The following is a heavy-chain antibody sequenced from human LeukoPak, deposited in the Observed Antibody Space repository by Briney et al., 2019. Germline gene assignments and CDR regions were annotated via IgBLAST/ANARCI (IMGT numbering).Heavy chain of an antibody. Sequence: GGSLRLSCAASRFTFSSYWMSWVRQAPGKGLEWVANIKQDGSEKYYVDSVKGRFTISRNNAKNSLYLQMNSLRAEDTAVYYCAREQMAVAGTLDYWGQGTLVTVSS. CDR3: AREQMAVAGTLDY. J-gene: IGHJ4*02. CDR1: RFTFSSYW. D-gene: IGHD6-19*01. V-gene: IGHV3-7*01. CDR2: IKQDGSEK.